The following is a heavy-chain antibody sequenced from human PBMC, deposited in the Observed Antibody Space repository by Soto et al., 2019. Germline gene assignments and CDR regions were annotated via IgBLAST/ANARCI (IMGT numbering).Heavy chain of an antibody. CDR3: ARFDYVSNYFDS. V-gene: IGHV2-5*02. J-gene: IGHJ4*02. CDR1: GFSLTTSGLG. CDR2: IYWGDNK. D-gene: IGHD4-17*01. Sequence: QITLKESGPPLVKPTQTLTLTCTFSGFSLTTSGLGVGWIRQPPGKALEWLTLIYWGDNKRFSPSLKSRLTVTKHTPKNQVVLTMTNMNPVDTATYYCARFDYVSNYFDSWGQGTLVTVSS.